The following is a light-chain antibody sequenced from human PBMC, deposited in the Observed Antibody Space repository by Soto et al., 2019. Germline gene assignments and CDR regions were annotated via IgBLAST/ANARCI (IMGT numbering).Light chain of an antibody. CDR3: QQYNKWPPV. V-gene: IGKV3-15*01. J-gene: IGKJ3*01. Sequence: EIVMTQSPATLSVSPGERATLSCRASQSVSNNLAWYQQKPGQAPRVLTYGASTRATGIPARFSGSGSGTEFTLTISSLQSEDFAVYYCQQYNKWPPVFGPGTKVDI. CDR1: QSVSNN. CDR2: GAS.